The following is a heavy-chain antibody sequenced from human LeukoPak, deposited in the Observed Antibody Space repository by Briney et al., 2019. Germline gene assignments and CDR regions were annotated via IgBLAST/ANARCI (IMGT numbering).Heavy chain of an antibody. CDR2: IYTRGST. CDR3: ARGRYCSADICSGGDAFDI. V-gene: IGHV4-4*07. CDR1: GGSINNYY. J-gene: IGHJ3*02. Sequence: SETLSLTCTVSGGSINNYYWSWIRQPPGKGLEGIGRIYTRGSTNYNPSLKSRVTMSVDTSKNQFSLKLSSVTAADTAVYYCARGRYCSADICSGGDAFDIWGQGTMVSVSS. D-gene: IGHD2-15*01.